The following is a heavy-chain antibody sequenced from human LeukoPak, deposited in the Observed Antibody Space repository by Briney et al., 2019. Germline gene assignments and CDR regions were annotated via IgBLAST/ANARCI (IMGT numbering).Heavy chain of an antibody. V-gene: IGHV3-23*01. J-gene: IGHJ6*03. Sequence: GRSLRLSGAASGFTFSSYAMSWVRQAPGKGLEWVSGISGSADSTYYADSVKGRFTISGGNSKNTLFLQMNSLRAEDTALYYCAKGRGFCSGGSCYYYYYIDVWGKGTTVTVSS. D-gene: IGHD2-15*01. CDR1: GFTFSSYA. CDR2: ISGSADST. CDR3: AKGRGFCSGGSCYYYYYIDV.